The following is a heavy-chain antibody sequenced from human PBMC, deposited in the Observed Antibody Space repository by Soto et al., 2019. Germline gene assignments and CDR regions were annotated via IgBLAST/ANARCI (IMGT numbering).Heavy chain of an antibody. D-gene: IGHD6-13*01. Sequence: GESLKISCQASGYDFSTFWIVWVRQTPGKGLEWMGVIYGGDSDVTYSPSFQGQVTISVDRSRNTAYLHWSSLRASDTAIYYCARHSNAGCFDPWGQGTPVTVSS. J-gene: IGHJ5*02. V-gene: IGHV5-51*01. CDR3: ARHSNAGCFDP. CDR1: GYDFSTFW. CDR2: IYGGDSDV.